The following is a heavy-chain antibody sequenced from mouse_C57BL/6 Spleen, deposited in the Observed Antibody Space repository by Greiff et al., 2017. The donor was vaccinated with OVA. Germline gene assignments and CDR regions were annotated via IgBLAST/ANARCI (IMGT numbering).Heavy chain of an antibody. V-gene: IGHV1-69*01. CDR3: ARRKPLRLEGAMDY. D-gene: IGHD1-2*01. CDR2: IDPSDSYT. J-gene: IGHJ4*01. Sequence: QVQLQQPGAELVMPGASVKLSCKASGYTFTSYWMHWVKQRPGQGLEWIGEIDPSDSYTNYNQKFKGKSTLTVDKSSSTAYMQLSSLTSEDSAVYYCARRKPLRLEGAMDYWGQGTSVTVSS. CDR1: GYTFTSYW.